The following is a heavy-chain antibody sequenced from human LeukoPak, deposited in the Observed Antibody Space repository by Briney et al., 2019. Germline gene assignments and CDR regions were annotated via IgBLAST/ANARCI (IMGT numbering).Heavy chain of an antibody. CDR1: GGSISSYY. CDR2: IYYSGST. V-gene: IGHV4-59*08. D-gene: IGHD2-2*02. J-gene: IGHJ4*02. CDR3: ARSRKNDCTSTSCYTDY. Sequence: ASETLSLTCTVSGGSISSYYWSWIRQPPGKGLEWIGYIYYSGSTNYNPSLKSRGTISVGTSKNQFSLKLSSVTAADMAVYYCARSRKNDCTSTSCYTDYWGQGTLVTVSS.